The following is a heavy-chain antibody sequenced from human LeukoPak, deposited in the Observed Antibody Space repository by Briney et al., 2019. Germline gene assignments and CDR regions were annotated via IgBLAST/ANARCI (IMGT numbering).Heavy chain of an antibody. V-gene: IGHV1-2*02. CDR3: ARDRKSIGAFDI. Sequence: ASVKVSCKASGYTFTGYYMHWVRQAPGQGLEWMGWINPNSGGTNYAQKFQGRVTMTRDTSISTAYMELSRLRSDDTAVYYCARDRKSIGAFDIWGQGTMVTVSS. CDR2: INPNSGGT. J-gene: IGHJ3*02. CDR1: GYTFTGYY.